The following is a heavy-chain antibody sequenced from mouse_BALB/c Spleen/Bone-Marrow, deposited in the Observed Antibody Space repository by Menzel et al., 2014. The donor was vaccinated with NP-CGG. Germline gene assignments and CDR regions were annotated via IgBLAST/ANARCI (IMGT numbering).Heavy chain of an antibody. CDR3: TRFITTGAMDY. Sequence: QVQLKESGPGQVARSQSLSITCTVSGFSLSRYSVHWVRQPPGKGLEWLGVIWGGGSTDYNLGLKSRLSISKDNSKSXVFLKMNSLQTDDTAMYYCTRFITTGAMDYWGQGTSVTVSS. CDR2: IWGGGST. V-gene: IGHV2-6-4*01. D-gene: IGHD1-1*01. J-gene: IGHJ4*01. CDR1: GFSLSRYS.